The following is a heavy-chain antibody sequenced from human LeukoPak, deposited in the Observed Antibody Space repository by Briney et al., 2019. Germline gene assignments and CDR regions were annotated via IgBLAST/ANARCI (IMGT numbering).Heavy chain of an antibody. CDR1: GGSISTSAYY. J-gene: IGHJ5*02. CDR2: IYYSGNT. V-gene: IGHV4-39*01. Sequence: PSETLSLTCIVSGGSISTSAYYWGWIRQPPGGGLQWIGSIYYSGNTYYNSSLKSRVTISVDTSTSQFSLRLSSVTAADTAVYYCARGENFGYYYDSSGYVFWFDPWGQGTLVTVSS. CDR3: ARGENFGYYYDSSGYVFWFDP. D-gene: IGHD3-22*01.